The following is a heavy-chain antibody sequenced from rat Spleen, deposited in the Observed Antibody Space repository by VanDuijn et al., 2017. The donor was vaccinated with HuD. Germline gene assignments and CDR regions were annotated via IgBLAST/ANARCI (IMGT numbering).Heavy chain of an antibody. CDR2: ITGTGDDT. D-gene: IGHD1-4*01. Sequence: EVQLVETGGGLVQPGRSLKLSCVASGFTFSNYWMYWIRQAPGKGLEWVSSITGTGDDTYYPDSLKGRFTVSRDNAKSTLFLQMNSLRSEDTATYYCSPLPGRNLDYWGQGVMVTVSS. V-gene: IGHV5-31*01. CDR1: GFTFSNYW. J-gene: IGHJ2*01. CDR3: SPLPGRNLDY.